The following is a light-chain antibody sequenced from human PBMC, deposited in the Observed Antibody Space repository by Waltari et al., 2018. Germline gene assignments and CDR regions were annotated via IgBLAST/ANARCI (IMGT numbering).Light chain of an antibody. CDR2: WAS. V-gene: IGKV4-1*01. CDR1: QSVLYSSNNKNY. Sequence: DIVMTQSPDSLAVSLGERATINCKSSQSVLYSSNNKNYLTWYQQKPGQPPKLLIYWASTRESGVPDRFSGRASGTDFTLTISSLQAEDVAVYYCQQYYSAPYTFGQGTKLEIK. J-gene: IGKJ2*01. CDR3: QQYYSAPYT.